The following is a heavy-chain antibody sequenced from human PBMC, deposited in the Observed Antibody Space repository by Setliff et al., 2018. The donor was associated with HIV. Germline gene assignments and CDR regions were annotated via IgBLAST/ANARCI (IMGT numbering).Heavy chain of an antibody. V-gene: IGHV1-69*13. CDR2: IIPIFGTA. J-gene: IGHJ4*02. D-gene: IGHD5-12*01. CDR3: ARDAGYSGSSWNY. Sequence: SVKVSCKASGGTFSSYAISWVRQAPGQGLEWMGGIIPIFGTANYAQRLQGRVTMTADESTSTVYMELNSLSSEDTAMYYCARDAGYSGSSWNYWGQGTLVTVSS. CDR1: GGTFSSYA.